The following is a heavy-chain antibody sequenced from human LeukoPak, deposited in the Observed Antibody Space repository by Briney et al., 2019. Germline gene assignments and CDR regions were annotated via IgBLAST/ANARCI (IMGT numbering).Heavy chain of an antibody. CDR3: ARGQVVVTGPSNWFDP. V-gene: IGHV1-69*01. J-gene: IGHJ5*02. CDR2: IIPIFGTA. D-gene: IGHD2-21*02. CDR1: GGTFSSYA. Sequence: GSSVKVSCKASGGTFSSYAISWVRQAPGQGLEWMGGIIPIFGTANYAQKFQGRVTITADESTSTAYMELSSLRSEDTAVYYCARGQVVVTGPSNWFDPWGQGTLVTVSS.